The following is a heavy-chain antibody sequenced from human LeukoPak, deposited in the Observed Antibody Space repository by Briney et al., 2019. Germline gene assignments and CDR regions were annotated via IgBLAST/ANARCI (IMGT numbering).Heavy chain of an antibody. CDR1: GGSISSGSYY. CDR2: IYTSGST. CDR3: ARDRCSSTSCYTRWFDP. D-gene: IGHD2-2*02. J-gene: IGHJ5*02. Sequence: PSQTLSLTCTVSGGSISSGSYYWSWIRQPAGKGLEWIGRIYTSGSTNYNPSLKSRVTISVDTSKNQFSLKLSSVTAADTAVYYCARDRCSSTSCYTRWFDPWGQGTLVTVSS. V-gene: IGHV4-61*02.